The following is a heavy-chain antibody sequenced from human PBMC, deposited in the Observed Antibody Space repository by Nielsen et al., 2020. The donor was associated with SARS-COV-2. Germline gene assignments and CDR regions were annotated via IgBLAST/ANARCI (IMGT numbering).Heavy chain of an antibody. D-gene: IGHD3-16*01. CDR3: ATRGNDY. Sequence: GESLKISCVASGFTFRNAWMTWVRQAPGKGLEWVGRIKSKTDGGTTDYAGPVKDRFSISRDDSRNTLYLQMNSLKTEDTAVYYCATRGNDYWGQGTLVTVSS. J-gene: IGHJ4*02. CDR1: GFTFRNAW. V-gene: IGHV3-15*05. CDR2: IKSKTDGGTT.